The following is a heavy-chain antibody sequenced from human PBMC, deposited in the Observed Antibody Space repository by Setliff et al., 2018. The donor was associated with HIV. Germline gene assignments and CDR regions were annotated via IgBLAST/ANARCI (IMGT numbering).Heavy chain of an antibody. CDR2: IYTSGST. Sequence: SETLSLTCTVSGGSISSGSNYWSWIRQPAGKGLEWIGHIYTSGSTNYNPSLKSRVTISVDTSKNQFYLKLSPVTAADTAVYYCARILLYDSSAYFVNAFDIWGQGTVVTVSS. CDR1: GGSISSGSNY. CDR3: ARILLYDSSAYFVNAFDI. J-gene: IGHJ3*02. D-gene: IGHD3-22*01. V-gene: IGHV4-61*09.